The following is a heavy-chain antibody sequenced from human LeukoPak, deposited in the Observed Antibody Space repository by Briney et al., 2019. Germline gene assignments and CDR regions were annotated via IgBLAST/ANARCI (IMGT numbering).Heavy chain of an antibody. Sequence: SETLSLTCTVSGGSINNYYWNWIRQPPGKGLEWIGYSYYSGSTNYNPSLKSRVTISVDTSRNQFSLKLSSVTAADTAMYYCARHRSPLESFHHWGQGTLVTVSS. CDR1: GGSINNYY. V-gene: IGHV4-59*08. CDR2: SYYSGST. CDR3: ARHRSPLESFHH. D-gene: IGHD3-3*01. J-gene: IGHJ1*01.